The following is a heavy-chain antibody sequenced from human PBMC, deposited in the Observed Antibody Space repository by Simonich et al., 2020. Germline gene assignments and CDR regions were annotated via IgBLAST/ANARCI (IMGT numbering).Heavy chain of an antibody. D-gene: IGHD7-27*01. Sequence: QVQLVQSGAEVKKPGASVKVSCKASGYTFNGYYMHWVRQAPGQGLEWMGGINPNSGGTNYAQKLQGRVTMTRDTSISTAYMERSRLRSDDTAVYYCARGPRWTGDDAFDIWGQGTMVTVSS. CDR1: GYTFNGYY. CDR2: INPNSGGT. J-gene: IGHJ3*02. V-gene: IGHV1-2*02. CDR3: ARGPRWTGDDAFDI.